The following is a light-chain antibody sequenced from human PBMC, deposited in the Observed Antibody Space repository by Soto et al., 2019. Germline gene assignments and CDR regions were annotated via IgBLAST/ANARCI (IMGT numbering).Light chain of an antibody. CDR2: SAS. J-gene: IGKJ3*01. CDR1: QGISSY. CDR3: QQLNSYPLT. Sequence: IQLTQSPSSLSASVGDRVTITCRASQGISSYLVWYQQKPGKAPTLLIYSASTLQSGVPSRFSGSGSGTDFTLTISSLQPEDFATYYCQQLNSYPLTFGPGTKVDIK. V-gene: IGKV1-9*01.